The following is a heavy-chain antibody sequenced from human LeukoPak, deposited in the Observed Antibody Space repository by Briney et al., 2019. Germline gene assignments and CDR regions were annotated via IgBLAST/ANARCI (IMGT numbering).Heavy chain of an antibody. CDR2: IYSGGST. J-gene: IGHJ4*02. Sequence: GGSLRLSCAASGFTVSTYYMTWVRQAPGKGLECVSVIYSGGSTYYADSVKGRFTVSRDNSKNTLYLQMNSLRAEDTAVYYCAKSGLDIVVVPAFWGQGTLVTVSS. CDR3: AKSGLDIVVVPAF. D-gene: IGHD2-2*01. CDR1: GFTVSTYY. V-gene: IGHV3-53*01.